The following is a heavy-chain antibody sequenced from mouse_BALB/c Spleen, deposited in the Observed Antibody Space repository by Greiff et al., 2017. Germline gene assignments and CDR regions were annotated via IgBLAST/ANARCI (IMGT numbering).Heavy chain of an antibody. CDR1: GFTFSSYA. V-gene: IGHV5-6-5*01. J-gene: IGHJ4*01. D-gene: IGHD2-1*01. CDR3: ARGYGNYFFMDY. Sequence: EVQGVESGGGLVKPGGSLKLSCAASGFTFSSYAMSWVRQTPEKRLEWVASISSGGSTYYPDSVKGRFTISRDNARNILYLQMSSLRSEDTAMYYCARGYGNYFFMDYWGQGTSVTVSS. CDR2: ISSGGST.